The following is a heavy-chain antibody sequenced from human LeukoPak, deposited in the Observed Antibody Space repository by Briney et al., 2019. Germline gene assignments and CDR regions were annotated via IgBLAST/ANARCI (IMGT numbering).Heavy chain of an antibody. D-gene: IGHD6-19*01. CDR1: GGSISSSNW. V-gene: IGHV4-4*02. Sequence: SETLSLTCAVSGGSISSSNWWSWVRQPPGKGLEWIGEIYHSGSTNYNPSLKSRVTISVDTSKNQFSLKLSSVTAADTAVYYCARLDSSGWYLAFDIWGQGTMVTVSS. J-gene: IGHJ3*02. CDR2: IYHSGST. CDR3: ARLDSSGWYLAFDI.